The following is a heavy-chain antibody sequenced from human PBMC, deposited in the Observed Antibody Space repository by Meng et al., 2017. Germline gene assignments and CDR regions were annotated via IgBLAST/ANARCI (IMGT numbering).Heavy chain of an antibody. CDR1: GFTFSSDA. CDR2: IWYDGSNK. V-gene: IGHV3-33*08. J-gene: IGHJ4*02. D-gene: IGHD3-22*01. CDR3: ARDTDYYDSSGPIDY. Sequence: VGLGGVGGGLVTPGGSLRLSCAASGFTFSSDAMNWVRQAPGKGLEWVAVIWYDGSNKYYADSVKCRFTISRDNSKNTLYLQMNSLRAEDTAVYYCARDTDYYDSSGPIDYWGQGTLVTVSS.